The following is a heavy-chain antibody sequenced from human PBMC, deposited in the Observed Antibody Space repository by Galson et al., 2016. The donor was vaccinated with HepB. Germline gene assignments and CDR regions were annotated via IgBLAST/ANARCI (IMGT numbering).Heavy chain of an antibody. CDR1: GFTFASYT. CDR2: LSGNSDDS. Sequence: SLRLSCAASGFTFASYTMSWIRQAPGKGLEWVSALSGNSDDSYYADSIMGWFTISRDNSKNTLYLQMNSLRAEDTAIYYCAKEIPVAGSPPFDYWGQGTLVTVSS. V-gene: IGHV3-23*01. CDR3: AKEIPVAGSPPFDY. J-gene: IGHJ4*02. D-gene: IGHD6-19*01.